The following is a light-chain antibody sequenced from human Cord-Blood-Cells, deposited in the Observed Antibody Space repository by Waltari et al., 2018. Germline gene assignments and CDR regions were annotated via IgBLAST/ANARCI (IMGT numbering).Light chain of an antibody. CDR3: SSYTSSSTLV. CDR1: SSDVGGYNY. V-gene: IGLV2-14*01. J-gene: IGLJ2*01. Sequence: QSALTSPASVSGSPGQSITIPCTGTSSDVGGYNYLSWDQPHPSKAPKLMIYDGSNPPSGFCNRFSGSKSGNTASLTISGLQAEDETDYYCSSYTSSSTLVFGGGTKLTVL. CDR2: DGS.